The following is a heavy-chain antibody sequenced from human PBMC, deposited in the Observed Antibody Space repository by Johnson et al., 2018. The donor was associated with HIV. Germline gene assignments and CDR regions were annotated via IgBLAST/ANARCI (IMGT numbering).Heavy chain of an antibody. CDR3: AKERMAPRAFDI. D-gene: IGHD5-24*01. CDR2: IPYDGSDK. CDR1: GFSFSSYG. Sequence: QAQLVESGGGVVQPGGSLRLSCATSGFSFSSYGMYWVRQAPGKGLEWVTFIPYDGSDKYYADSVKGRFNISRDNSKSTLYLQMNSLRPEDTAVYYCAKERMAPRAFDIWGQGTMVTVSS. V-gene: IGHV3-30*02. J-gene: IGHJ3*02.